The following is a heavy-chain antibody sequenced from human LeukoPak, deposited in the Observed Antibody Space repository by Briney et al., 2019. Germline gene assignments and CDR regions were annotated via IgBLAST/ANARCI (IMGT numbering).Heavy chain of an antibody. V-gene: IGHV4-61*02. CDR2: IYTSGST. J-gene: IGHJ6*03. CDR3: ARGRWGYGGNSGAGYYYYMDV. D-gene: IGHD4-23*01. CDR1: GGSISSGSYY. Sequence: PSETLSLTCTVSGGSISSGSYYWSWIRQPAGKGLEWIGRIYTSGSTNYNPSLKSRVTISVDTSKNQFSLKLSSVTAADTAVYYCARGRWGYGGNSGAGYYYYMDVWGKGTTVTISS.